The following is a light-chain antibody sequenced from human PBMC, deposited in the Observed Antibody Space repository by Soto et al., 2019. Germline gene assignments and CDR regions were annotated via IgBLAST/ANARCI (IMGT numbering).Light chain of an antibody. CDR2: DAS. CDR3: QQRSNWPCT. J-gene: IGKJ2*02. Sequence: EIVLTQSPATLSLSPGDRATLSRRASQSVSSYLAWYQQKPGQAPSLLIYDASNRATGIPARFSGSGSGTDFTLTIISLEPEDFAVYYCQQRSNWPCTFGQGTKLEIK. V-gene: IGKV3-11*01. CDR1: QSVSSY.